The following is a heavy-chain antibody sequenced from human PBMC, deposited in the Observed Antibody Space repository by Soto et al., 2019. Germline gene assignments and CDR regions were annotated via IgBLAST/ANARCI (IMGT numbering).Heavy chain of an antibody. CDR3: AASIGAVIVLDY. V-gene: IGHV3-23*01. CDR2: ISGSGGST. CDR1: GFTFSSYA. J-gene: IGHJ4*02. Sequence: GSLRLSCAASGFTFSSYAMSWVRQAPGKGLEWVSAISGSGGSTYYADSVKGRFTISRDNSKNTLYLQMNSLRAEDTAVYYCAASIGAVIVLDYWGQGTLVTVSS. D-gene: IGHD3-16*02.